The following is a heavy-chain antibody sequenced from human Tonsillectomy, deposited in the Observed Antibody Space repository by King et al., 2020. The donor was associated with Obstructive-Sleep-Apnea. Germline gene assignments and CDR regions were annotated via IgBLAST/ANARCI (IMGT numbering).Heavy chain of an antibody. Sequence: VQLVESGGGLVQPGGSLRLSCAASGFTFSNYWMNWVRQAPGKGLEWVANVKQDGSEKYYVDSVKGRFTIPRDNAKNSLYLQMNSLRAEDTAVYYCARTRGGDGWYFDLWGRGTLVTVSS. CDR2: VKQDGSEK. V-gene: IGHV3-7*01. D-gene: IGHD5-24*01. CDR3: ARTRGGDGWYFDL. J-gene: IGHJ2*01. CDR1: GFTFSNYW.